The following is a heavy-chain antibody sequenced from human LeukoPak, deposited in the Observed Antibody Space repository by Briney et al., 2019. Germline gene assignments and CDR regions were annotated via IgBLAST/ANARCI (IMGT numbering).Heavy chain of an antibody. CDR3: ARDFYCTSCYFGYYYYYMDV. CDR2: INQDGGDK. CDR1: GFTFSSYW. D-gene: IGHD2-2*01. J-gene: IGHJ6*03. V-gene: IGHV3-7*01. Sequence: GGSLRLSCAASGFTFSSYWMSWVRQAPGKGLEWVANINQDGGDKYYVDSVKGRFTISRDNAKNSLYLQMNSLRAEDTAVYYCARDFYCTSCYFGYYYYYMDVWGKGTTVTVSS.